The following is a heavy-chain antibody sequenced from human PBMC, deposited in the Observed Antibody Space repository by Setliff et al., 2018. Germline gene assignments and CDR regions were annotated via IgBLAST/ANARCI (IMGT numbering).Heavy chain of an antibody. J-gene: IGHJ5*02. CDR3: ARQVSWFDP. CDR2: IYYSGST. V-gene: IGHV4-59*08. Sequence: NPSETLSLTCTVSGGSISSYYWSWIRQPPGKGLEWIGYIYYSGSTNYNPSLKSRVTISVDKSKNQFSLKLSSVTAADTAVYYCARQVSWFDPWGQGTLVTSPQ. CDR1: GGSISSYY.